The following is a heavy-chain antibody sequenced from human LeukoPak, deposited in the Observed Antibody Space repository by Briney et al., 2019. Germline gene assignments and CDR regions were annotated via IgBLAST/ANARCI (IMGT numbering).Heavy chain of an antibody. V-gene: IGHV3-66*01. CDR2: IYSGGST. CDR3: GRVGAGVAVDV. CDR1: RFTVSSNY. J-gene: IGHJ3*01. D-gene: IGHD3-16*01. Sequence: GGSLRLSCAASRFTVSSNYMSWVRQAPGKGLEWVSVIYSGGSTYYADSVKGRFTISRDNSKNTLYLQMNSLRAEDTAVYYCGRVGAGVAVDVWGQGTMVTVSS.